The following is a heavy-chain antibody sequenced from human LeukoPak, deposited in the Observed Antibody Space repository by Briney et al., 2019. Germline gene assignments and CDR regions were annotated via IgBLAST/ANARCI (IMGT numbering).Heavy chain of an antibody. J-gene: IGHJ4*02. CDR1: GHTFTGYY. CDR3: ARGLYSYGHFDY. D-gene: IGHD5-18*01. CDR2: INPNSGGT. Sequence: ASVKVSCKASGHTFTGYYMHWVRQAPGQGLEWMGWINPNSGGTNYAQKFQGRVTMTRDTSISTAYMELSRLRSDDTAVYYCARGLYSYGHFDYWGQGTLVTVSS. V-gene: IGHV1-2*02.